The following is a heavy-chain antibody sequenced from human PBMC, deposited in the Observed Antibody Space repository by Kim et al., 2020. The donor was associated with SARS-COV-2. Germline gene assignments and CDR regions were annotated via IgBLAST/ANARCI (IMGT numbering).Heavy chain of an antibody. CDR3: AREGGSGSYLFDY. J-gene: IGHJ4*02. V-gene: IGHV1-2*02. CDR1: GYTFTGYY. D-gene: IGHD3-10*01. Sequence: ASVKVSCKASGYTFTGYYMHWVRQAPGQGLEWMGWINPNSGGTNYAQKFQGRVTMTRDTSISTAYMELSRLRSDVTAVYYCAREGGSGSYLFDYWGQGTLVTVSS. CDR2: INPNSGGT.